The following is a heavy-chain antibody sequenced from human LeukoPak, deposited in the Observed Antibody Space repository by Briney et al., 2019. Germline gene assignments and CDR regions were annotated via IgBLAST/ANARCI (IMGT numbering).Heavy chain of an antibody. CDR2: ISDTGRLS. V-gene: IGHV3-23*01. D-gene: IGHD6-6*01. CDR1: GFTFSSSA. J-gene: IGHJ4*02. Sequence: PGGSLRLSCAASGFTFSSSAMSWVRQAPGKGLEWAAAISDTGRLSYCADSVNGRFTISRDNSKNTLSLQMNSLRPEDTAVYYCARDFIAARGGDWGQGTLVTVSS. CDR3: ARDFIAARGGD.